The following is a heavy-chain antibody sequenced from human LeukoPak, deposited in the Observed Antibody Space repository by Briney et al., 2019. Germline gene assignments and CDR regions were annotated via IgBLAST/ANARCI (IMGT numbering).Heavy chain of an antibody. CDR1: GGSFSGYY. V-gene: IGHV4-34*01. Sequence: SETLSLTCAVYGGSFSGYYWSWIRQPPGKGLEVIGEINHSGSTNYNPSLKGRVTISVDTSKEQFALKLSSVTAADTPVYYCARGTVGYSSSAPINPYYYYYYMDVWGKGTTVTVSS. D-gene: IGHD6-6*01. CDR2: INHSGST. J-gene: IGHJ6*03. CDR3: ARGTVGYSSSAPINPYYYYYYMDV.